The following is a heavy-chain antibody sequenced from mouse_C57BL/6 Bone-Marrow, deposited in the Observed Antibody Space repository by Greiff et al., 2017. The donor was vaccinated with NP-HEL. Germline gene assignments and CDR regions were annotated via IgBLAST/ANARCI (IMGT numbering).Heavy chain of an antibody. V-gene: IGHV5-4*01. J-gene: IGHJ2*01. D-gene: IGHD1-1*01. CDR2: ISDGGSYT. Sequence: EVHLVESGGGLVKPGGSLKLSCAASGFTFSSYAMSWVRQTPEKRLEWVATISDGGSYTYYPDNVKGRFTISRDNAKNNLYLQMSHLKSEDTAMYYCARDTIPSYYYGSSNFDYWGQGTTLTVSS. CDR3: ARDTIPSYYYGSSNFDY. CDR1: GFTFSSYA.